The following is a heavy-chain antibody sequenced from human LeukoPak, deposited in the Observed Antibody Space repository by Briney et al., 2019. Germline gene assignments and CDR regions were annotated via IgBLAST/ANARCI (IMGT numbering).Heavy chain of an antibody. Sequence: TGGSLTLSCAASGFTFSSYWMHWVRQAPGKGLVWVSRINSDGSSTSYADSVKGRFTISRDNAKNTLYLQMNSLRAEDTAVYYCAREWGGATLDYWGQGTPVTVSS. CDR2: INSDGSST. D-gene: IGHD1-26*01. J-gene: IGHJ4*02. CDR3: AREWGGATLDY. V-gene: IGHV3-74*01. CDR1: GFTFSSYW.